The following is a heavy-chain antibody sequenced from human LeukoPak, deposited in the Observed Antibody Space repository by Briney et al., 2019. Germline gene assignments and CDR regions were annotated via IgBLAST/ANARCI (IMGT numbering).Heavy chain of an antibody. Sequence: SQTLSLTSTVSGGSISSDLYYWNWIRQPAGKGLEWIGRFYNSGRTNFNPSLKSRVTISADTSKNQFSLKLSSVTAADTAVYYCARTTVTTLFAPDPTDYWGQGTLVTVSS. CDR1: GGSISSDLYY. CDR2: FYNSGRT. CDR3: ARTTVTTLFAPDPTDY. V-gene: IGHV4-61*02. D-gene: IGHD4-17*01. J-gene: IGHJ4*02.